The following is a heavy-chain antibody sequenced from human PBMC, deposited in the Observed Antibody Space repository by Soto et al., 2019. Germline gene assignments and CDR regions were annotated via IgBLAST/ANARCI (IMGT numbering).Heavy chain of an antibody. CDR1: GGTLSSYA. D-gene: IGHD4-17*01. Sequence: SVKVSCKASGGTLSSYAISWVGPAPGQGLEWMGEIIPFFGTANYAQKFKGRVTITADKSTSTAYMELSGLRSEDTAVYYCARGPFYGDYFDYWGQGTLVTVSS. J-gene: IGHJ4*02. CDR3: ARGPFYGDYFDY. V-gene: IGHV1-69*06. CDR2: IIPFFGTA.